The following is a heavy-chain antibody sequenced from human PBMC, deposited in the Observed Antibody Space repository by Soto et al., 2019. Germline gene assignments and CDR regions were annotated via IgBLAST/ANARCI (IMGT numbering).Heavy chain of an antibody. CDR2: MNPNSGNT. CDR3: ARSPRNRGFEL. V-gene: IGHV1-8*01. D-gene: IGHD7-27*01. Sequence: QVQLVQSGAEVKKPGASVKVSCKASGYTFTSYDINWVRQATGQGFEWMGWMNPNSGNTGYAQKFQGRSHMTRDPPITPAQNGPSRLGFEGPAGLYRARSPRNRGFELRGLGTLVTVSS. J-gene: IGHJ4*01. CDR1: GYTFTSYD.